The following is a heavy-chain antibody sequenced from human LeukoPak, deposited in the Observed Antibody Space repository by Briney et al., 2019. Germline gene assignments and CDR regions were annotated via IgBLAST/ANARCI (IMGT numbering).Heavy chain of an antibody. CDR1: GGSISSGSYY. D-gene: IGHD1-26*01. V-gene: IGHV4-61*02. Sequence: SETLSLTCTVSGGSISSGSYYWSWIRQPAGKGLEWIGRIYTSGSTNYNPSLKSRVTISVDTSKNQFSLKLSSVTAADTAVYYCARSYSLPEHWGQGTLVTVSS. CDR3: ARSYSLPEH. CDR2: IYTSGST. J-gene: IGHJ4*02.